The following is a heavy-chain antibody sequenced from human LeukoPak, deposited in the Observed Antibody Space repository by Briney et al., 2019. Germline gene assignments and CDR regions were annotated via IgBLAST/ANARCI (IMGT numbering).Heavy chain of an antibody. CDR2: IYYTGST. V-gene: IGHV4-39*01. Sequence: PSETLSLTCTVSGGSIRSSTYYRAWFRQPPGKGLEWIGTIYYTGSTYYKPSLKSRISMSVDTSKNEFSLKLSSVTGADTAVYYCARNYDDTNGYTDWGQGTLVTVSS. CDR1: GGSIRSSTYY. D-gene: IGHD3-22*01. CDR3: ARNYDDTNGYTD. J-gene: IGHJ4*02.